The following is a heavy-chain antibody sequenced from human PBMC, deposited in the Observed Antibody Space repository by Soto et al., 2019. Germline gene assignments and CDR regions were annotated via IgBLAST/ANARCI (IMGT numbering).Heavy chain of an antibody. Sequence: SETLSLTCTVSGGSISSSSYYWGWISKPPGKGLEWIGSIYYSGSTYYNPSLKSRVTISVDTSKNQFSLKLSSVTAADTAVYYCARLRRDYSYYFDYWGQGTLVTVSS. CDR1: GGSISSSSYY. J-gene: IGHJ4*02. V-gene: IGHV4-39*01. D-gene: IGHD4-17*01. CDR2: IYYSGST. CDR3: ARLRRDYSYYFDY.